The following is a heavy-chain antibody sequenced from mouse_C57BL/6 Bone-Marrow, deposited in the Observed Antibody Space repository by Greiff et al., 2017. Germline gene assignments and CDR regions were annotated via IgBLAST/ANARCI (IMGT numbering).Heavy chain of an antibody. Sequence: EVKLVESGGDLVKPGGSLKLSCAASGFTFSSYGMSWVRQTPDKRLEWVATISSGGSYTYYPDSVKGRFTISRDNAKNTLYLQMSSVKSEVTAMYYWARQGAYWCQGTLVTVAA. V-gene: IGHV5-6*01. CDR3: ARQGAY. CDR1: GFTFSSYG. J-gene: IGHJ3*01. CDR2: ISSGGSYT.